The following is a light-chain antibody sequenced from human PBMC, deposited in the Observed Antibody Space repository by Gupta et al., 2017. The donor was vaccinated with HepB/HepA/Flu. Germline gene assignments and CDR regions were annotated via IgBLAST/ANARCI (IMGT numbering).Light chain of an antibody. CDR1: RSNNGADYD. CDR3: QSYDSGLSGVV. V-gene: IGLV1-40*01. J-gene: IGLJ2*01. Sequence: QSVLTQPPSVSGAPGQRVTISCTGGRSNNGADYDVHWYQQFPGTAPKLLIFGASNRPSGIPDRFSGSKSGTSASLAITGLQTDDEADYYCQSYDSGLSGVVFGGGTKLTVL. CDR2: GAS.